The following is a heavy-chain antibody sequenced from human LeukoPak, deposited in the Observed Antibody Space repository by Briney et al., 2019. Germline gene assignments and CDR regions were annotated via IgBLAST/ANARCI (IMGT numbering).Heavy chain of an antibody. CDR3: ARVPPTVTDSYWYFDL. V-gene: IGHV4-39*07. J-gene: IGHJ2*01. CDR2: IYYSGST. Sequence: SETLSLTCTVSGFSISSTSYYWGWIRQSPGKGLEWIGSIYYSGSTYYNPSLKSRVTISVDTSKNQFSLKLSSVTAADTAVYYCARVPPTVTDSYWYFDLWGRGTLVTVSS. CDR1: GFSISSTSYY. D-gene: IGHD4-17*01.